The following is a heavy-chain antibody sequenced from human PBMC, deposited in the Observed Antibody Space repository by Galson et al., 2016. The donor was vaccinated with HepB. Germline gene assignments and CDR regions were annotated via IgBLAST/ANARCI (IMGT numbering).Heavy chain of an antibody. CDR3: GRESLPHSSGWSPSDY. J-gene: IGHJ4*02. CDR2: IIPFSGTP. CDR1: GGTFTNYN. D-gene: IGHD6-19*01. Sequence: SVKVSCKASGGTFTNYNVTWVRQAPGQGLEWMGRIIPFSGTPSYAQKFQGRVTITADESTNTAYMELNSLRSEDTAVYYCGRESLPHSSGWSPSDYWGQGTLVTVSS. V-gene: IGHV1-69*13.